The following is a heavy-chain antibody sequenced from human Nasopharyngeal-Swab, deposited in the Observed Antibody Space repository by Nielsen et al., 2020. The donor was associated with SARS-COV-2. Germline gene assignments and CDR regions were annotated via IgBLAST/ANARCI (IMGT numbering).Heavy chain of an antibody. CDR3: ARHFQDVTIFGGVIQGDYMDV. D-gene: IGHD3-3*01. Sequence: WIRQPPGQGLEWIGCIYYSGSTYYNPSLKSRVTISVDTSKNQFSLKLSSVTAADTAVYYCARHFQDVTIFGGVIQGDYMDVWGKGTTVTVSS. V-gene: IGHV4-39*01. CDR2: IYYSGST. J-gene: IGHJ6*03.